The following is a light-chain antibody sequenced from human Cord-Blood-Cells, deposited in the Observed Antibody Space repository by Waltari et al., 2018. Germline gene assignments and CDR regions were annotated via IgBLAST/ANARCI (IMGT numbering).Light chain of an antibody. CDR2: TGS. CDR1: GSDVRSYNL. Sequence: QAALTQPAPVSGSPGQSITISCPVTGSDVRSYNLVSWYQQHPGKAPKLMIYTGSKRPSGVSNRFSGSKSGNTASLTISGLQAEDEADYYCCSYAGSSTWVFGGGTKLTVL. CDR3: CSYAGSSTWV. J-gene: IGLJ3*02. V-gene: IGLV2-23*01.